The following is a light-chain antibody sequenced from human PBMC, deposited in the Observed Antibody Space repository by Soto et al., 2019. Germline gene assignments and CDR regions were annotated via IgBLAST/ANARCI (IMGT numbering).Light chain of an antibody. CDR1: QSVSNY. Sequence: EIVLTQSPATLSLSPGERATLSFRASQSVSNYLAWYQQKPGQAPRLLIYDASTRATGIPARFSGSGSGTDFTLTISGLEPEDFAVYYCQRRSNSITFGQGTRLEIK. CDR3: QRRSNSIT. J-gene: IGKJ5*01. V-gene: IGKV3-11*01. CDR2: DAS.